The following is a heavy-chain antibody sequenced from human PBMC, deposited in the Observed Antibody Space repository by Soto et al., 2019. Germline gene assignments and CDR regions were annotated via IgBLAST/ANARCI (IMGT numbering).Heavy chain of an antibody. CDR1: GFSLSTRDVG. D-gene: IGHD3-16*01. V-gene: IGHV2-5*02. Sequence: QITLNESGPPLVKPTQTLTLTCTFSGFSLSTRDVGVGWIRQPPGKALEWLGVIYWDDDKSYSPSLKSRLTITKDTSKNQVVLRMTKMDPVDTATYYCAHCRGGVASLWGQGTLVTVSS. CDR3: AHCRGGVASL. J-gene: IGHJ4*02. CDR2: IYWDDDK.